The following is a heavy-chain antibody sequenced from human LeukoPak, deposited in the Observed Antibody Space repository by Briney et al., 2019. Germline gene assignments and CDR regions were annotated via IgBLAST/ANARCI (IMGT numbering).Heavy chain of an antibody. D-gene: IGHD3-10*01. CDR2: ISGSGGST. CDR1: GFTISSYA. V-gene: IGHV3-23*01. CDR3: AKAPTLWFGFPDNWFDP. J-gene: IGHJ5*02. Sequence: GGSLRLSCAASGFTISSYAMSWVRQTPGKGLEWVSAISGSGGSTYYADSVKGRFTISRDNSKNTLYLQMNSLRAEDTAVYYCAKAPTLWFGFPDNWFDPWGQGTLVTVSS.